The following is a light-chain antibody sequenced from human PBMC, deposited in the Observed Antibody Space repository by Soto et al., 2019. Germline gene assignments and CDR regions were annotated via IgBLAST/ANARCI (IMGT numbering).Light chain of an antibody. CDR1: QSISSN. Sequence: EIVMTQSPATLSVSPWERATLSCRASQSISSNLAWYQQKPGQAPRLLIYDASNRATGIPARFSGSGSGTDFILIISGLEPEDSAVYYCQQRSNGLTFGGGTKVDIK. J-gene: IGKJ4*01. CDR2: DAS. CDR3: QQRSNGLT. V-gene: IGKV3-11*01.